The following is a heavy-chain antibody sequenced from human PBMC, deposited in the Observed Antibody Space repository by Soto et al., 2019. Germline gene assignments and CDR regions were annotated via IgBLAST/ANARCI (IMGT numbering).Heavy chain of an antibody. CDR3: AEVRYFDWLLYN. V-gene: IGHV3-23*01. D-gene: IGHD3-9*01. CDR2: ISGSGGST. Sequence: EGQLLESGGGLVQPGGSLRLSCAASGFIFSSYAMSWVRQAPGKGLEWVSAISGSGGSTYYADSVKGRFTSYRDTSKYTRYLQMNGLRAEATAVYYCAEVRYFDWLLYNWGHRTLVTVAS. J-gene: IGHJ4*01. CDR1: GFIFSSYA.